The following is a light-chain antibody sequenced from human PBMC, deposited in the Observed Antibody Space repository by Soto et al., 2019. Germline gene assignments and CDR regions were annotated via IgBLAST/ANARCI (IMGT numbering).Light chain of an antibody. CDR2: DND. CDR1: SSNIGRNY. CDR3: GTWDSSLSDAVL. V-gene: IGLV1-51*01. Sequence: QSVLTQPPSVSAAPGQKVTISCSGTSSNIGRNYVAWYQQLPGTAPKLLIYDNDKRPSGIPDRFSGSKSGTSATLGITGLQTGDEADYYCGTWDSSLSDAVLFGEGTKLTVL. J-gene: IGLJ2*01.